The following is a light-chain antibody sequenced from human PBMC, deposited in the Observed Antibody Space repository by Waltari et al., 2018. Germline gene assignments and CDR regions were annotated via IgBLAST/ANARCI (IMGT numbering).Light chain of an antibody. CDR1: NPNIGSHN. V-gene: IGLV1-47*03. CDR3: AAWDDSLSGRV. Sequence: QSVLTQPPSASGTPGQGVIISCSGSNPNIGSHNFYWYQHLPGTAPKLLIYKNNQRPSGVPERFSGSKSGTSASLAISGLWSEDEADYYCAAWDDSLSGRVFGGGTKLTVL. J-gene: IGLJ3*02. CDR2: KNN.